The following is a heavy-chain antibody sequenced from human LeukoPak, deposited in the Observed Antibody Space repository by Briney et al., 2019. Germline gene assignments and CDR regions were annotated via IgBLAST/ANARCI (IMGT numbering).Heavy chain of an antibody. CDR2: IDPSDSYT. V-gene: IGHV5-10-1*01. CDR3: ARHSDLDYYYGMDV. J-gene: IGHJ6*02. Sequence: GESLEISCKGSGYSFTSYWISWVRQVPGKGLEWMGRIDPSDSYTNYSPSFQGHVTISADKSISTAYLQWSSLKASDTAMYYCARHSDLDYYYGMDVCGQGTTVTVSS. CDR1: GYSFTSYW.